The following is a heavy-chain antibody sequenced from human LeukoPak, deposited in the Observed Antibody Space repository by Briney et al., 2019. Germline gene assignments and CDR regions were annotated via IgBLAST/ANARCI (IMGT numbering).Heavy chain of an antibody. J-gene: IGHJ5*02. CDR1: GYTFTSYD. D-gene: IGHD1-1*01. Sequence: ASVKVSCKASGYTFTSYDINWVRQATGQGLEWMGWMNPNSGNTGYAQKFQGRVTMTRKTSISTAYMELSSLRSEDTAVYYCARGTGTTIWFDPWGQGTLVTVSS. CDR2: MNPNSGNT. V-gene: IGHV1-8*01. CDR3: ARGTGTTIWFDP.